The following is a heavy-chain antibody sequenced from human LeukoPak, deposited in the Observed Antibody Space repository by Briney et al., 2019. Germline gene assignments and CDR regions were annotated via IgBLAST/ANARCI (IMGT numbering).Heavy chain of an antibody. V-gene: IGHV1-46*01. CDR2: INPRGDSI. CDR1: GYTFTSSF. CDR3: ARETPYSSGFHYFDY. D-gene: IGHD6-19*01. J-gene: IGHJ4*02. Sequence: ASVKVSCKASGYTFTSSFIHWVRQAPGQGLEWMGIINPRGDSINYAQKFQGRVTLTRDTSTSTVYMELSSLRSEDTAVYYCARETPYSSGFHYFDYWGQGTLVTVSS.